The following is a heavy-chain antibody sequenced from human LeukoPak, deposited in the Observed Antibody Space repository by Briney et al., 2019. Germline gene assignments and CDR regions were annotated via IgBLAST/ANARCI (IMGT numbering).Heavy chain of an antibody. D-gene: IGHD3-10*01. Sequence: KRGESLKTSCKGSGYSFTSHWIGWVRQMPGKGLEWMGIIYPGDADTRYRPSFQGQATISADKYTSTAYLQWSSLKASDTAMYYCARPYGSGSYFHAFDIWGEGTMVTVSS. V-gene: IGHV5-51*01. J-gene: IGHJ3*02. CDR2: IYPGDADT. CDR3: ARPYGSGSYFHAFDI. CDR1: GYSFTSHW.